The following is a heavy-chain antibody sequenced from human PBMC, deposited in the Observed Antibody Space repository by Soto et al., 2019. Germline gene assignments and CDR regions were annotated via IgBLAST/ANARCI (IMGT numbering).Heavy chain of an antibody. CDR1: AGSISGYF. J-gene: IGHJ4*02. CDR2: VYDSGST. CDR3: ARGGSSSWPY. Sequence: TLSLTCIVSAGSISGYFWSWIRQPPGKGLEWIAFVYDSGSTNYNPSLKSRVTVSVDTSNNQFSLKLISVTAADTAVYYCARGGSSSWPYWGQGTLVTVSS. D-gene: IGHD6-13*01. V-gene: IGHV4-59*03.